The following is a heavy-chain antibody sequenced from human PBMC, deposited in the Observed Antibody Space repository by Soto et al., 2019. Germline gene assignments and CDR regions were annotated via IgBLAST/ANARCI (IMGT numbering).Heavy chain of an antibody. CDR3: AKVQDSSSWYYYYYGMDV. CDR1: GFTFSSYA. CDR2: ISGSGGST. J-gene: IGHJ6*02. V-gene: IGHV3-23*01. Sequence: GGSLRLSCAASGFTFSSYAMSWVRQAPGKGLEWVSAISGSGGSTYYADSVKGRFTISRDNSKNTLYLQMNSLRAEDTAVYYCAKVQDSSSWYYYYYGMDVWGQGTTVTVSS. D-gene: IGHD6-13*01.